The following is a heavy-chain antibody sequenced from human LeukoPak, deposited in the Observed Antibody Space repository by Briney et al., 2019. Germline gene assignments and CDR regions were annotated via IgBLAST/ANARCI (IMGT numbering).Heavy chain of an antibody. V-gene: IGHV1-69*10. D-gene: IGHD2-21*02. CDR2: IIPIFGIA. CDR3: ARDRDCGGDCYSFDY. CDR1: GGTFSSYA. J-gene: IGHJ4*02. Sequence: ASVKVSCKASGGTFSSYAISWVRQAPGQGLEWMGGIIPIFGIANYAQKFQGRVTITADKSTSTAYMELSSLRSEDTAVYYCARDRDCGGDCYSFDYWGQGTLVTVSS.